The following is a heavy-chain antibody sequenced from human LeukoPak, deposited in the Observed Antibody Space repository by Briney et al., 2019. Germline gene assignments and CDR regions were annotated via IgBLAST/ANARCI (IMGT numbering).Heavy chain of an antibody. CDR1: GFLLSNVC. CDR2: IKTKTDGGTI. Sequence: PGGSLSLSCAVSGFLLSNVCTSWARHPPGKGLEGVGRIKTKTDGGTIDHASPVTGRFTISRDDSKNTLDLRMNSLKIEDTAVYYCATGGYFDFWGRGTLVTVSS. J-gene: IGHJ2*01. V-gene: IGHV3-15*01. CDR3: ATGGYFDF.